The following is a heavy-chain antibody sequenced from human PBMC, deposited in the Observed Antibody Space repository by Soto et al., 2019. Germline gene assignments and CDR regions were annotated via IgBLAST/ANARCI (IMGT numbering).Heavy chain of an antibody. CDR1: GFTFSSYW. V-gene: IGHV3-74*01. Sequence: EVQLVESGGGLVQPGGSLRLSCAASGFTFSSYWMHWVRQAPGKGLVWVSRINSDGRSTSYADSVKGRFTISRDNAKNTLYLQRNSLTAEDTAVYYCVRTSLVVAAATREDYCGQGTLVTVSS. D-gene: IGHD2-15*01. J-gene: IGHJ4*02. CDR2: INSDGRST. CDR3: VRTSLVVAAATREDY.